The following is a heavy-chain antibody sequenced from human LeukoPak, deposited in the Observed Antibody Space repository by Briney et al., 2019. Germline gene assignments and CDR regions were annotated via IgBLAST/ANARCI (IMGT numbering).Heavy chain of an antibody. D-gene: IGHD6-6*01. CDR2: ISSSSRYI. CDR3: ARVPSSIGSSVPFDY. V-gene: IGHV3-21*01. Sequence: MAGGSLRLSCAASGFTFTSYSMNWVRQAPGRGLEWVSSISSSSRYIYYADSVKGRLTISRDNAKNSLYLQMNSLRAEDTAVYYCARVPSSIGSSVPFDYWGQGTLVTVSS. J-gene: IGHJ4*02. CDR1: GFTFTSYS.